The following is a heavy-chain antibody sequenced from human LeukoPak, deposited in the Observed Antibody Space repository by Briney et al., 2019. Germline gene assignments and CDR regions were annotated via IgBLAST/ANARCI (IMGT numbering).Heavy chain of an antibody. D-gene: IGHD2-21*02. CDR1: GGSISNYY. CDR2: IYSSGST. CDR3: ARAGFGDYCSYYYMDV. Sequence: SETLSLTCTVSGGSISNYYWSWVRQPAGKGLEWIGRIYSSGSTNYNPSLKRRVTISVDKSKNQFSLRLSSVTAADTAVYYCARAGFGDYCSYYYMDVWGEGATVTVSS. J-gene: IGHJ6*03. V-gene: IGHV4-4*07.